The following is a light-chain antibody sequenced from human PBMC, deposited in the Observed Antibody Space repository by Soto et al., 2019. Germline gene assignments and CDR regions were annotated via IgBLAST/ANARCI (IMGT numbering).Light chain of an antibody. CDR3: QSYDSSLRGSV. CDR2: GSS. V-gene: IGLV1-40*01. Sequence: QAVVTQPPSVSGAPGQRVTISCSGSSSNIGAGYDVHWYQQLPGTAPKLLIYGSSNRPSGVPDRFSGSKSDTSASLAITGLQAEDEADYYCQSYDSSLRGSVFGGGTKLTVL. J-gene: IGLJ2*01. CDR1: SSNIGAGYD.